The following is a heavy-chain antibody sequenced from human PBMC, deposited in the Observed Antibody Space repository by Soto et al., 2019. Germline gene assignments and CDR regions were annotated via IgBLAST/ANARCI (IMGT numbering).Heavy chain of an antibody. V-gene: IGHV3-33*01. CDR2: IWNDGSKK. CDR3: ARDVGVGAYDFSY. J-gene: IGHJ4*02. D-gene: IGHD3-3*01. Sequence: EQYLLLPWTASAFTLSHGAMLLFLQAPGKGLEWVAVIWNDGSKKYYADSVKGRFTISRDENTLYLQMNSLRAEDTAVYFCARDVGVGAYDFSYWGQGTMVTVSA. CDR1: AFTLSHGA.